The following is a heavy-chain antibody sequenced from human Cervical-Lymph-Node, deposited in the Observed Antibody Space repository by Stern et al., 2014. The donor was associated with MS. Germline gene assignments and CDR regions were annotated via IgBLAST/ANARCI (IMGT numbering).Heavy chain of an antibody. CDR2: ATYDGSDQ. Sequence: QDQLVQSGGGVVQPGKSLRLSCAASGFTFSDYGMHWVRHAPGKGLEWVALATYDGSDQYYADSVKGRFTVSRDNSKNTVLLQMNGLRPEDTAVYFCARDRGLTHYFYGMDVWGQGTTVTVSS. D-gene: IGHD3-10*01. CDR3: ARDRGLTHYFYGMDV. V-gene: IGHV3-30*03. J-gene: IGHJ6*02. CDR1: GFTFSDYG.